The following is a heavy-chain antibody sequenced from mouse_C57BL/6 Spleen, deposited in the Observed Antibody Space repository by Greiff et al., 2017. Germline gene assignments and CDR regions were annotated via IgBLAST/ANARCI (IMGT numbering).Heavy chain of an antibody. Sequence: EVHLVESGGGLVQPGGSLSLSCAASGFTFTDYYMSWVRQPPGKALEWLGFIRNKANGYTTEYSASVKGRFTISRENSQSILYLQMNALRAEDSATSYCARYDYDAMDYWGQGTSVTAAS. V-gene: IGHV7-3*01. CDR3: ARYDYDAMDY. J-gene: IGHJ4*01. CDR2: IRNKANGYTT. CDR1: GFTFTDYY.